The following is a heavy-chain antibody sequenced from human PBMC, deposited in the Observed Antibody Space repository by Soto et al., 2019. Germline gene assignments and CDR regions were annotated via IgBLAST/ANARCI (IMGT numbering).Heavy chain of an antibody. CDR3: ASQGYSSQDYYYYYMDV. V-gene: IGHV3-53*04. CDR2: IYSGGST. J-gene: IGHJ6*03. CDR1: GFTVSSNY. Sequence: GSLRLSCAASGFTVSSNYMSWVRQAPGKGLEWVSVIYSGGSTYYADSVKGRFTISRHNSKNTLYLQMNSLRAEDTAVYYCASQGYSSQDYYYYYMDVWGKGTTVTVSS. D-gene: IGHD6-13*01.